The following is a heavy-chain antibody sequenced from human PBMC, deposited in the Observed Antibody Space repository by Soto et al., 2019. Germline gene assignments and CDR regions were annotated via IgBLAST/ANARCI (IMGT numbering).Heavy chain of an antibody. D-gene: IGHD3-22*01. V-gene: IGHV1-46*01. CDR3: ARDQRAMIVVVTQTPDAFDI. CDR1: GYTFTSYY. J-gene: IGHJ3*02. CDR2: INPSGGST. Sequence: ASVKVSCKASGYTFTSYYMHWVRQAPGQGLEWMGIINPSGGSTSYAQKFQGRVTMTRDTSTSTVYMELSSLRSEDTAVYYCARDQRAMIVVVTQTPDAFDICGQGTLVTVS.